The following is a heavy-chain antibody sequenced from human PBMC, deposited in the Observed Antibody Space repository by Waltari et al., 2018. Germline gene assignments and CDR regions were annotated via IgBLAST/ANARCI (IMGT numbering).Heavy chain of an antibody. CDR2: INTYDGNT. J-gene: IGHJ4*02. D-gene: IGHD3-3*01. V-gene: IGHV1-18*01. Sequence: QVHLVQSGTEVKQPGASVKVSCKASGYRFTSYGITWVRQAPGQGLEWIGWINTYDGNTNYGQELQGRLTMTTDTITTTAYMELRGLRADDTALYFCARDAFRFLDFWGQGTLVTVSS. CDR1: GYRFTSYG. CDR3: ARDAFRFLDF.